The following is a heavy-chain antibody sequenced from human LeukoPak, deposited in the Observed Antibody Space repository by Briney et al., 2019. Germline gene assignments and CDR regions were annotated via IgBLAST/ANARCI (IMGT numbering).Heavy chain of an antibody. CDR2: FDPEDGET. CDR1: GYTFTSYG. J-gene: IGHJ4*02. V-gene: IGHV1-24*01. Sequence: GASVKVSCKASGYTFTSYGISWVRQAPGQGLEWMGGFDPEDGETIYAQKFQGRVTMTEDTSTDTAYMELSSLRSEDTAVYYCATMAVAATFDYWGQGTLVTVSS. CDR3: ATMAVAATFDY. D-gene: IGHD6-19*01.